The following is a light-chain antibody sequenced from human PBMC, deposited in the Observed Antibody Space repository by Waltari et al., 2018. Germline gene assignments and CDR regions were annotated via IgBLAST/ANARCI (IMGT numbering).Light chain of an antibody. Sequence: SSELTQDPAVSVALGQTVRITCQGDSPRTYSADWYQQRPGKAPILVLFSTDDRPSGIPDRFSGSSSRDTASLTITGTQAEDEADYYCASRDPTANAVVFGGGTKLTVL. CDR3: ASRDPTANAVV. V-gene: IGLV3-19*01. J-gene: IGLJ2*01. CDR2: STD. CDR1: SPRTYS.